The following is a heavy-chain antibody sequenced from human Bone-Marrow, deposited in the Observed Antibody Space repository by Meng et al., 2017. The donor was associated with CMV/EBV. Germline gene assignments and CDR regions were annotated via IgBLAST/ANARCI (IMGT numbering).Heavy chain of an antibody. D-gene: IGHD3-9*01. V-gene: IGHV3-30*04. J-gene: IGHJ6*02. CDR3: AKDSYYDILTGYYYYYYGMDV. CDR1: GFTFSSYA. Sequence: GGSLRLSCAASGFTFSSYAMHWVRQAPGKGLEWVAVISYDGSNKYYADSVKGRFTISRDNSKSALYLQMNSLRAEDTAVYYCAKDSYYDILTGYYYYYYGMDVWGQGTTVTVSS. CDR2: ISYDGSNK.